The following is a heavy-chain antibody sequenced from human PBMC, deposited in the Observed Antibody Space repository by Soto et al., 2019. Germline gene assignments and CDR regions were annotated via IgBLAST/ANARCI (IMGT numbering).Heavy chain of an antibody. V-gene: IGHV1-3*01. CDR2: INAGNGNT. J-gene: IGHJ5*02. Sequence: ASVKVSCKASGYTFTSYAMHWVRQAPGQRLELMGWINAGNGNTKYSQKFQGRVTITRDTSASTAYMELSSLRSEDTAVYYCARDIVVVVAAYSEVHWFDPWGQGTLVTVSS. D-gene: IGHD2-15*01. CDR3: ARDIVVVVAAYSEVHWFDP. CDR1: GYTFTSYA.